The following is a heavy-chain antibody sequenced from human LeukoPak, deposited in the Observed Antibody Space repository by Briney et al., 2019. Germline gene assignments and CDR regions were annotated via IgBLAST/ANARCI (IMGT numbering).Heavy chain of an antibody. CDR3: ARFRYASTWPYGVDV. J-gene: IGHJ6*02. CDR1: GFSFSSYI. V-gene: IGHV3-21*04. Sequence: PGGSLRLSCAASGFSFSSYIMNWVRQAPGKGLEWVSSISSDSSDIYNADSVKGRFTISRDNAKNSLYLQMNSLRAEDTAVYYCARFRYASTWPYGVDVWGQGTTVTVSS. D-gene: IGHD6-13*01. CDR2: ISSDSSDI.